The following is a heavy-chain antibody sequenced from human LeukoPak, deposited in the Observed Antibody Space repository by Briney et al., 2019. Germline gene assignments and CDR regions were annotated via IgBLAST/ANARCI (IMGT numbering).Heavy chain of an antibody. J-gene: IGHJ4*02. CDR2: VHHDGTT. V-gene: IGHV4-59*11. CDR1: GASISSHY. D-gene: IGHD2/OR15-2a*01. Sequence: PSETLSLTCIVSGASISSHYWSWLRQPPGKSLEWIGYVHHDGTTNQNPSLKSRVPISIDTSRNQMSLKLYSMTAADTAMYYCARGSTRADDYWGQGILVTVS. CDR3: ARGSTRADDY.